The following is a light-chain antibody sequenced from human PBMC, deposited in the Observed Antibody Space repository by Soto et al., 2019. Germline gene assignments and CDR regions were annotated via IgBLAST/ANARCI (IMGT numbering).Light chain of an antibody. CDR3: MQALQTPLT. CDR1: QSLLHSNGYNY. Sequence: IVMTQSPLSLPVTPRYQASISCRSSQSLLHSNGYNYLDWYLQKPGQSPQLLIYLGANRSSGVPDRFSGSGSGTDFTLKISRVEAEDVWVYYCMQALQTPLTFGGGTKVDIK. CDR2: LGA. J-gene: IGKJ4*01. V-gene: IGKV2-28*01.